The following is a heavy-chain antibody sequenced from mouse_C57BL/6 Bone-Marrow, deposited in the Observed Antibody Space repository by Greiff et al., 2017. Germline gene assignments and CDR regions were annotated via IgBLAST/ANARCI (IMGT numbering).Heavy chain of an antibody. V-gene: IGHV5-9-1*02. CDR1: GFTFSSYA. CDR3: TREGGYYWYFDV. D-gene: IGHD2-2*01. J-gene: IGHJ1*03. Sequence: EVKLMESGEGLVKPGGSLKLSCAASGFTFSSYAMSWVRQPPEKRLEWVAYISSGGDYIYYAATVKGRFTISRDNARHTLYLQMSSLKSEDTAMYYCTREGGYYWYFDVWGTGTTVTVSS. CDR2: ISSGGDYI.